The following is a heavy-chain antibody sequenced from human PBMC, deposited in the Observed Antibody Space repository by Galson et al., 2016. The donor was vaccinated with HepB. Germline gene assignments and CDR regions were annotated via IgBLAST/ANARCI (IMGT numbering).Heavy chain of an antibody. D-gene: IGHD3-22*01. CDR2: ISSSGSYI. CDR3: ARDLRWLVDETKYYFDC. Sequence: SLRLSCAASGFTFSRHSMNWVRQAPGKGLEWVSSISSSGSYIYYAHSVRGRFTISRDNAKNSLYLQMNSLRAEDTAVYFCARDLRWLVDETKYYFDCWGQGTLVTVSS. CDR1: GFTFSRHS. J-gene: IGHJ4*02. V-gene: IGHV3-21*01.